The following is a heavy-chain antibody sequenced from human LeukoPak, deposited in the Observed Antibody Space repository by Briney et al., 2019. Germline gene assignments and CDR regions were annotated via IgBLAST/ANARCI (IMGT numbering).Heavy chain of an antibody. CDR1: GYTFTSYG. CDR3: ARDIVLMVYARSSYYGMDV. V-gene: IGHV1-18*01. J-gene: IGHJ6*02. D-gene: IGHD2-8*01. Sequence: GASVKVSCKASGYTFTSYGISWVRQAPGQGLEWMGWISAYNGNTNYAQELQGRVTMTTDTSTSTAYMELRSLRSDDTAVYYCARDIVLMVYARSSYYGMDVWGQGTTVTVSS. CDR2: ISAYNGNT.